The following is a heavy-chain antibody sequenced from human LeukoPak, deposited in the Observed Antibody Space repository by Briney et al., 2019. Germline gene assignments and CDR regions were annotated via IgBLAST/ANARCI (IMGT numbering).Heavy chain of an antibody. CDR3: ARGHCSGGSCYSYFWFDP. CDR2: IYYSGST. J-gene: IGHJ5*02. Sequence: SQTLSLTCTVSGGSISSGGYYWSWIRQHPGKGLEWIGYIYYSGSTYYNPSLKSRVTISVDTSKNQFSLKLSSVTAADTAVYYCARGHCSGGSCYSYFWFDPWGQGTLVTVSS. D-gene: IGHD2-15*01. CDR1: GGSISSGGYY. V-gene: IGHV4-31*03.